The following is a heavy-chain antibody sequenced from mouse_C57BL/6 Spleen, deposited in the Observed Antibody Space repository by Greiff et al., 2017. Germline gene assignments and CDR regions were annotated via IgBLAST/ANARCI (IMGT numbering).Heavy chain of an antibody. CDR1: GYAFSSYW. Sequence: QVKLKQSGPELVKPGASVKISCKASGYAFSSYWMNWVKQRPGKGLEWIGRFYPGDGDTNYNGKFKGKAALTADKSSSTAYMQISSLTSEDSAVYFCASLSDYYWGPSTTLTVSS. CDR2: FYPGDGDT. J-gene: IGHJ2*01. V-gene: IGHV1-82*01. CDR3: ASLSDYY. D-gene: IGHD3-2*02.